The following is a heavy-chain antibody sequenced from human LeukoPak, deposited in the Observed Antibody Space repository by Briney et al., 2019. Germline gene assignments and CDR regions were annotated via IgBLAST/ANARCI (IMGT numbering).Heavy chain of an antibody. J-gene: IGHJ4*02. D-gene: IGHD1-26*01. CDR2: IYYSGNT. CDR1: GFTFSTYW. V-gene: IGHV4-59*05. Sequence: GSLRLSCAASGFTFSTYWMSGVRQVPGKGREGIGNIYYSGNTYYNPSLKTRVTISVDTSKNQFSLRLSSVTAADTAVYYCARDFLGAGTVGATSGYWGQGTLVTVSS. CDR3: ARDFLGAGTVGATSGY.